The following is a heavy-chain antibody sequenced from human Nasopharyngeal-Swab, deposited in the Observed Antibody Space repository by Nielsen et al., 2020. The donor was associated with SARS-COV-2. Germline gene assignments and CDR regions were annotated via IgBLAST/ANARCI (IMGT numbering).Heavy chain of an antibody. Sequence: VRQMPGTGLEWMGRIDPSDSYTNYSPPFQGHVTISADKSISTAYLQWSSLKASDTAMYYCARHPYYDSSGYSPLYFDYWGQGTLVTVSS. D-gene: IGHD3-22*01. CDR3: ARHPYYDSSGYSPLYFDY. J-gene: IGHJ4*02. V-gene: IGHV5-10-1*01. CDR2: IDPSDSYT.